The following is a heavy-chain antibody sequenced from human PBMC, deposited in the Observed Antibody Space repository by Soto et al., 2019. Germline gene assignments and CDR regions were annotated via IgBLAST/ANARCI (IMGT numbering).Heavy chain of an antibody. J-gene: IGHJ4*02. D-gene: IGHD3-10*01. CDR3: AREIVDYYGSGSFTCFDY. V-gene: IGHV1-18*01. CDR2: ISAYNGNT. Sequence: GASVKVSCKASGYTLTSYGISWVRQAPGQGLEWMGWISAYNGNTNYAQKPQGRVTMTTDTSTSTAYMELRSLRSDDTAVYYCAREIVDYYGSGSFTCFDYWGQGTLVTVSS. CDR1: GYTLTSYG.